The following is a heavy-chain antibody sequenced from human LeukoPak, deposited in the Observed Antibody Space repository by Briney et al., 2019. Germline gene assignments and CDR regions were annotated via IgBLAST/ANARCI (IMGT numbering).Heavy chain of an antibody. J-gene: IGHJ5*02. CDR2: INTNTGNP. Sequence: ASVKVSCKASGYTFTSYAMHWVRQAPGQGLEGMGWINTNTGNPTYAQGFTGRFVFSLDTSVSTAYLQISSLKAEDTAVYYCAREGGVRGVIISSWFDPWGQGTLVTVSS. CDR3: AREGGVRGVIISSWFDP. V-gene: IGHV7-4-1*02. CDR1: GYTFTSYA. D-gene: IGHD3-10*01.